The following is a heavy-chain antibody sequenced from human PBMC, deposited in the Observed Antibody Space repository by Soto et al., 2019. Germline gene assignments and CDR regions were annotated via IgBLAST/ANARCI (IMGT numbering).Heavy chain of an antibody. Sequence: SETLSLTCAVSGGSVRSYYMSWIRQPAGRGLEWIGRFHTSGSTNYNPSLKSRVAMSVDTSKNQFSLNLRSVTAADTAVYYCTTTTEFYYDYDGMDVWGQGTTVTLSS. CDR2: FHTSGST. D-gene: IGHD1-1*01. V-gene: IGHV4-4*07. CDR1: GGSVRSYY. CDR3: TTTTEFYYDYDGMDV. J-gene: IGHJ6*02.